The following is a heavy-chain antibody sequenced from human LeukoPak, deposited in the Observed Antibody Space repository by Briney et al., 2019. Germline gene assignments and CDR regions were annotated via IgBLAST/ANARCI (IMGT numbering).Heavy chain of an antibody. D-gene: IGHD5-12*01. CDR3: AIAYSGYDAFDY. J-gene: IGHJ4*02. Sequence: SETLSLTCTVSGGSISSYYWSWIRQPPGKGLEWIGYIYYSGSTNYNPSLKSRVTISVDTSKNQFSLKPSSVTAADTAVYYCAIAYSGYDAFDYWGQGTLVTVSS. CDR1: GGSISSYY. CDR2: IYYSGST. V-gene: IGHV4-59*08.